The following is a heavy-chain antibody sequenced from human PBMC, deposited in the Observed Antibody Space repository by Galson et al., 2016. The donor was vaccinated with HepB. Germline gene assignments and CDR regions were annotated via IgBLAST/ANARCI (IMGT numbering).Heavy chain of an antibody. CDR1: GFTFSDYG. J-gene: IGHJ4*02. CDR2: LSFDGINK. V-gene: IGHV3-30*18. CDR3: EKDAYTWRWLLSFFPDY. D-gene: IGHD5-24*01. Sequence: SLRLSCAASGFTFSDYGIHWVRQAPGKGLEWVAVLSFDGINKFYADSVKGRFTISRDNSQNTVYLQMNSLRAEDTAVYYCEKDAYTWRWLLSFFPDYWGQGTLVTVSS.